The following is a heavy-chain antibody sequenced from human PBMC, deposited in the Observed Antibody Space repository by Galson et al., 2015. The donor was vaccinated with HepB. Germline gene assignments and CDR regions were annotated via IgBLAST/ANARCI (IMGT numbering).Heavy chain of an antibody. CDR1: GYSFTSYW. J-gene: IGHJ4*02. Sequence: QSGAEVKKPGESLRISCKGSGYSFTSYWISWVRQMPGKGLEWMGRIDPSDSYTNYSPSFQGHVTISADKSISTAYLQWSSLKASDTAMYYCARVETIFGVVAKNDYWGQGTLVTVSS. CDR3: ARVETIFGVVAKNDY. CDR2: IDPSDSYT. D-gene: IGHD3-3*01. V-gene: IGHV5-10-1*01.